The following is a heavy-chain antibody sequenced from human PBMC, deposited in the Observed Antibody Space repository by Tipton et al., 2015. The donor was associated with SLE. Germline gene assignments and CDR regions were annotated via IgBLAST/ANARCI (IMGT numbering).Heavy chain of an antibody. J-gene: IGHJ4*01. CDR3: ARAFTYDYWSADSGTPSLAYFDY. D-gene: IGHD3-3*01. CDR1: GGSISSSSYY. CDR2: IYYSGST. V-gene: IGHV4-39*07. Sequence: TLSLTCTVSGGSISSSSYYWGWIRQPPGKGLEWIGSIYYSGSTYYNPSLKSRVTISVDTSKNQFSLKVTSVTAADTAVYFCARAFTYDYWSADSGTPSLAYFDYWGHGTLVTVSS.